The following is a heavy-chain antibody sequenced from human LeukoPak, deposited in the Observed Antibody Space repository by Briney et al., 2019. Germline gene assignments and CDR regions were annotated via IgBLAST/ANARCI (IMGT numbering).Heavy chain of an antibody. CDR3: AKARLMAAPFYYYGMDV. J-gene: IGHJ6*02. Sequence: SGGSLRLSCAASGFTFSSYGMHWVRQAPGKGLEWVAFIRYDGSNKYYADSVKGRFTISRDNAKNSLYLQVNSLRGEDTALYYCAKARLMAAPFYYYGMDVWGPGTTVTVSS. CDR2: IRYDGSNK. D-gene: IGHD5-24*01. CDR1: GFTFSSYG. V-gene: IGHV3-30*02.